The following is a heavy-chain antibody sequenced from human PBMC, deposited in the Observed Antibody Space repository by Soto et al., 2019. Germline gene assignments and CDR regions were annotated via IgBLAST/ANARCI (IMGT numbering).Heavy chain of an antibody. CDR2: INSDGSST. J-gene: IGHJ6*02. Sequence: GGSLRLSCAASGFTFSSYWMHWVRQAPGKGLVWVSRINSDGSSTSYADSVKGRFTISRDNAKNTLYLQMNSLRAEDTAVYYCARDDTAEDYGDYYYYYGMDVWGQGTTVTVS. CDR3: ARDDTAEDYGDYYYYYGMDV. CDR1: GFTFSSYW. D-gene: IGHD4-17*01. V-gene: IGHV3-74*01.